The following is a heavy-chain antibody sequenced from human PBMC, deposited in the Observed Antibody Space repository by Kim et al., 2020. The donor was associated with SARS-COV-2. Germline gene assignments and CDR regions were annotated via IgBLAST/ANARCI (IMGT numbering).Heavy chain of an antibody. CDR3: ARGLSYDILTV. J-gene: IGHJ4*02. V-gene: IGHV1-3*01. CDR2: T. Sequence: TKYSQKFQGRVTITRDTSASTAYMELSSLRSEDTAVYYCARGLSYDILTVWGQGTLVTVSS. D-gene: IGHD3-9*01.